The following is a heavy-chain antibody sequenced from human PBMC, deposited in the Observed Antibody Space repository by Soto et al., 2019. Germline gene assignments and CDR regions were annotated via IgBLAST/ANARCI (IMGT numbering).Heavy chain of an antibody. D-gene: IGHD3-22*01. CDR1: GDSVSSNSAA. V-gene: IGHV6-1*01. CDR3: ARDWADYYDSSGYYYYGMDV. CDR2: TYYRSKWYN. Sequence: SQTLSLTCAISGDSVSSNSAAWNWIRQSPSRGLEWLGRTYYRSKWYNDYAVSVKSRITINPDTSKNQFSLQLNSVTPEDTAAYYCARDWADYYDSSGYYYYGMDVWGQGTTVTVSS. J-gene: IGHJ6*02.